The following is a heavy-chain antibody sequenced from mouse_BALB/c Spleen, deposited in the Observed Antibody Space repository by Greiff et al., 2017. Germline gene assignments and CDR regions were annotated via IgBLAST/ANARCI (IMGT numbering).Heavy chain of an antibody. D-gene: IGHD1-1*01. V-gene: IGHV3-2*02. CDR2: ISYSGST. J-gene: IGHJ2*01. CDR1: GYSITSDYA. CDR3: ARGVTTENFDY. Sequence: DVQLQESGPGLVKPSQSLSLTCTVTGYSITSDYAWNWIRQFPGNKLEWMGYISYSGSTSYNPSLKSRISITRDTSKNQFFLQLNSVTTEDTATYYCARGVTTENFDYWGQGTTLTVSS.